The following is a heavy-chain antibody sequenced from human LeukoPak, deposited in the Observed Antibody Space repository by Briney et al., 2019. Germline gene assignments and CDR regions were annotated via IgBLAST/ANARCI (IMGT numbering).Heavy chain of an antibody. CDR1: GGSVSSSSAV. V-gene: IGHV6-1*01. J-gene: IGHJ3*02. Sequence: SQTLSLTCAISGGSVSSSSAVWNWVRQSPSRGLEWLGRTLYRSKWLNEYAASVQSRININPDTSKNQFSLQLNSVTPEDTAVYYCTRQLAGAFDIWGQGTMVTVSS. D-gene: IGHD1-1*01. CDR3: TRQLAGAFDI. CDR2: TLYRSKWLN.